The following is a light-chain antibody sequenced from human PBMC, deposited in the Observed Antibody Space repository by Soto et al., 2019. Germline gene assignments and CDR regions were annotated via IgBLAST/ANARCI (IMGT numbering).Light chain of an antibody. CDR2: RSS. Sequence: EIVLTQSPGTLSLSPGERATLSCRASQSVSSNYLAWYQHKPGQAPRLLIYRSSSRATGIPDRFSGSGSGTDFTLTISRVEPEDFAVYYCHQYGTSPTWTFGQGTKVEIK. CDR1: QSVSSNY. V-gene: IGKV3-20*01. J-gene: IGKJ1*01. CDR3: HQYGTSPTWT.